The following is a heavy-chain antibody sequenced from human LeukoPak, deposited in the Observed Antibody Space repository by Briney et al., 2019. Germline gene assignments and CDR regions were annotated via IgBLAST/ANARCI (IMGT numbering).Heavy chain of an antibody. D-gene: IGHD2-21*01. CDR2: IYSGGST. CDR1: GFIVRNYY. Sequence: GGSLRLSCAASGFIVRNYYLSWVRQAPGKGLEWVSVIYSGGSTYYADSVEGRFTISRDNSKNTVSLQMKSLRAEDTAVYYCARAFCVGECFVLHIFFDSWGQGTLVTVSS. CDR3: ARAFCVGECFVLHIFFDS. V-gene: IGHV3-53*01. J-gene: IGHJ4*02.